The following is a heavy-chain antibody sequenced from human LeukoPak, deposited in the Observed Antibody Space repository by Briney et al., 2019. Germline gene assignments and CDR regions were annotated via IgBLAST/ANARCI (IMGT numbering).Heavy chain of an antibody. D-gene: IGHD3-3*01. CDR2: IFYTGST. CDR1: GGSISTSDYY. J-gene: IGHJ4*02. CDR3: ARHRKVFGVISDFDY. Sequence: SETLSLTCTVSGGSISTSDYYWGWIRQSPGKGPEWLGSIFYTGSTYYNPSFKSRITISVDTSKNQFSLKLTSVTAADTAVYYCARHRKVFGVISDFDYWGQGTLLTVSS. V-gene: IGHV4-39*01.